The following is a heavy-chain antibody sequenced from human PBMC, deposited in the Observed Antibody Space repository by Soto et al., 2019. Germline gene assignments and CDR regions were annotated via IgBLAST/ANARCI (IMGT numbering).Heavy chain of an antibody. J-gene: IGHJ6*04. Sequence: GESLKSSCKGAGYTFTNYWISCVGQIPGKGPEWMGIIYPGDSDTKYNPSFQGQVTISADKSITTTYLQWSSLKASETAISYCAAWICYYGMDVWGKGTTVTVSS. CDR2: IYPGDSDT. CDR1: GYTFTNYW. CDR3: AAWICYYGMDV. V-gene: IGHV5-51*01. D-gene: IGHD1-1*01.